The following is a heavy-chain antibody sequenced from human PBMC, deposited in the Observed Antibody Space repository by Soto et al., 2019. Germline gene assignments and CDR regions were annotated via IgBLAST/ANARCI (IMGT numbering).Heavy chain of an antibody. CDR3: ATLSGSNVVAASYMHFDS. D-gene: IGHD1-26*01. Sequence: SEALSLTCTVSGGSISSSSYYWGCIRKTPGKGLEWFGNIFYSGNTYYNPSLERRVSISVDMRKEQCGLKLSSVPAPDTAVYYCATLSGSNVVAASYMHFDSCGQGPLGTVSS. J-gene: IGHJ4*02. CDR1: GGSISSSSYY. CDR2: IFYSGNT. V-gene: IGHV4-39*01.